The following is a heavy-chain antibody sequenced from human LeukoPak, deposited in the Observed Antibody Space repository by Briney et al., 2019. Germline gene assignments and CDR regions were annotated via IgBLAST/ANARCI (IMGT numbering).Heavy chain of an antibody. Sequence: GGSLRLSCAASGFTFSSYAMSWVRQAPGKGLEWVSAISGSGGSTYYADSVKGRFTISRDNSKNTLYLQMNSLRAEDTAVYYCARGPDYYDSSGLEDYWGKGTLVTVSS. J-gene: IGHJ4*02. CDR3: ARGPDYYDSSGLEDY. V-gene: IGHV3-23*01. CDR1: GFTFSSYA. D-gene: IGHD3-22*01. CDR2: ISGSGGST.